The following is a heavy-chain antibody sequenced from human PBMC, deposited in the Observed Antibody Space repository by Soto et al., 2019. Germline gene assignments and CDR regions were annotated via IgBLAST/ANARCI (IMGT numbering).Heavy chain of an antibody. CDR3: TTGPYYYDSSGYPGHFDY. V-gene: IGHV3-15*07. D-gene: IGHD3-22*01. J-gene: IGHJ4*02. CDR2: IKSKTDGGTT. Sequence: GSLRLSCAASGFTFSNAWMNWVRQAPGKGLEWVGRIKSKTDGGTTDYAAPVKGRFTISRDDSKNTLYLQMNSLKTEDTAVYYCTTGPYYYDSSGYPGHFDYWGQGTLVTVSS. CDR1: GFTFSNAW.